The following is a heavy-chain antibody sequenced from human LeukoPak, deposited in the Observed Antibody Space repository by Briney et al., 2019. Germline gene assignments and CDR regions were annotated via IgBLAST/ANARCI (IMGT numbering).Heavy chain of an antibody. CDR1: GFTFSSYW. CDR3: AKNGYYYDSSGYYYNDY. CDR2: IKQDGGEK. D-gene: IGHD3-22*01. J-gene: IGHJ4*02. V-gene: IGHV3-7*01. Sequence: GGSLRLSCAASGFTFSSYWMSWVRQAPGKGLEWVANIKQDGGEKYYVDSVKGRFTISRDNAKNSLYLQMNSLRAEDTAVYYCAKNGYYYDSSGYYYNDYWGQGTLVTVSS.